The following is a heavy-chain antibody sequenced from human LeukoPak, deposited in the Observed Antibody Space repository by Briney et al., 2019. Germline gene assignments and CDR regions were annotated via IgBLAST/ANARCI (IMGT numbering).Heavy chain of an antibody. D-gene: IGHD6-13*01. CDR3: VKGNQYTSSWFGDY. V-gene: IGHV3-23*01. J-gene: IGHJ4*02. CDR2: ISSSGGST. Sequence: TGGSLRLSCAASGFTFGSYAMSWVRQAPGKGLEWVSGISSSGGSTYYADSVKGRFTMSRDNPKNTLYLQMSSLRGDDTAVYYCVKGNQYTSSWFGDYWGQGTLVTVSS. CDR1: GFTFGSYA.